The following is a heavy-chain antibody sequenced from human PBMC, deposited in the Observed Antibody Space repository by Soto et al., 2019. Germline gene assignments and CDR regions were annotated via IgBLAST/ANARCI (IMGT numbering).Heavy chain of an antibody. J-gene: IGHJ5*02. Sequence: SETLSLTCTVSGGYISSSSYYWGWIRQPPGKGLEWIGSIYYSGSTYYNPSLKSRVTISVDTSKNQFSLKLSSVTAADTAVYYCARRARDCSSTSCYVHHWGQGTLVTVSS. CDR3: ARRARDCSSTSCYVHH. V-gene: IGHV4-39*01. CDR2: IYYSGST. D-gene: IGHD2-2*01. CDR1: GGYISSSSYY.